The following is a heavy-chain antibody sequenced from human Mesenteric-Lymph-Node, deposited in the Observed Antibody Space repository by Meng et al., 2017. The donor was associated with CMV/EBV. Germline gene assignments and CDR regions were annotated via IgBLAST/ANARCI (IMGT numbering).Heavy chain of an antibody. D-gene: IGHD3-10*01. CDR3: AREDYYGSGSTYYFDY. Sequence: GGTFSSYAISWVRQAPGQGLEWMGGIIPIFGTANYAQKFQGRVTITADKSTSTAYMELSSLRSEDTAVYYCAREDYYGSGSTYYFDYWGQGTLVTVSS. CDR1: GGTFSSYA. V-gene: IGHV1-69*06. CDR2: IIPIFGTA. J-gene: IGHJ4*02.